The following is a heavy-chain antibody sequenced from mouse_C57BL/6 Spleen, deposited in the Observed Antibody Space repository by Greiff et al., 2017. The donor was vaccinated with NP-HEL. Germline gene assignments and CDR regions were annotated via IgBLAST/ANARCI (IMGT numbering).Heavy chain of an antibody. J-gene: IGHJ4*01. CDR1: GFNIKDYY. V-gene: IGHV14-1*01. CDR3: TGSNYGGAMDY. Sequence: EVHLVESGAELVRPGASVKLSCTASGFNIKDYYMHWVKKRPEQGLEWIGRIDPEDGDTEYAPKFQGKATMTADTSSNTAYLQLSSLTSEDTAVYYCTGSNYGGAMDYWGQGTSVTVSS. D-gene: IGHD2-5*01. CDR2: IDPEDGDT.